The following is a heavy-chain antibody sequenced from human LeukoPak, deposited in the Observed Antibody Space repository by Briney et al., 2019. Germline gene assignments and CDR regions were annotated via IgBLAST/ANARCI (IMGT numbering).Heavy chain of an antibody. D-gene: IGHD5-18*01. CDR2: INHSGST. V-gene: IGHV4-34*01. CDR3: ARGGGYSYGRAPRLFY. CDR1: GGSFSGYY. J-gene: IGHJ4*02. Sequence: KASETLYLTCAVYGGSFSGYYWSWIRQPPGKGLEWIGEINHSGSTNYNPSLKSRVTISVDTSKNQFSLKLSSVTAADTAVYYCARGGGYSYGRAPRLFYWGQGTLVTVSS.